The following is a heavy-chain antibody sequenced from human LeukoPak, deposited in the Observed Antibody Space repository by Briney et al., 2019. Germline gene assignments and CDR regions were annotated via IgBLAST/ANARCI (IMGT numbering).Heavy chain of an antibody. V-gene: IGHV3-48*03. Sequence: PGGSLRLSCAASGFRFSSYEMNWVRQAPGKGLEWVSYISSSGTTIHYADSVKGRFTISRDNAKNSLYLQMNSLGAEDTAVYYCARAYSSVASCDYWGQGTLVTVSS. J-gene: IGHJ4*02. CDR3: ARAYSSVASCDY. D-gene: IGHD6-19*01. CDR1: GFRFSSYE. CDR2: ISSSGTTI.